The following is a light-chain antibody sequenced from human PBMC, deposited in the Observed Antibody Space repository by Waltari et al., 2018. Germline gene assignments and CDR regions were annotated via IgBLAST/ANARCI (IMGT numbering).Light chain of an antibody. V-gene: IGLV2-14*03. CDR1: STCVGRYNY. J-gene: IGLJ3*02. CDR3: ASYIPGSTLV. Sequence: QSALTQPASVSGSPGQSITISRTGTSTCVGRYNYVPWYQHYPDKAPKLMIYDVTNRPSGVSNRFSGSKSGNTASLTISGLQPEDEADYYCASYIPGSTLVFGGGTKLAVL. CDR2: DVT.